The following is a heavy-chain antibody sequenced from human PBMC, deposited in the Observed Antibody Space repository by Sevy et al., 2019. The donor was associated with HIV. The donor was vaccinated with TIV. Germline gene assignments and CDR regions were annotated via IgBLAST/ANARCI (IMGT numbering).Heavy chain of an antibody. J-gene: IGHJ2*01. Sequence: GGSLRLSCSASGFTFSDYYMSWIRHAPGKGLEWVSYISRSGTTINYADSVKGRFTISRDNAKNSLYLQMNSLRAEDTAVYYCASVRILYADWYFDLWGRGTLVTVSS. CDR1: GFTFSDYY. CDR3: ASVRILYADWYFDL. CDR2: ISRSGTTI. D-gene: IGHD2-8*01. V-gene: IGHV3-11*01.